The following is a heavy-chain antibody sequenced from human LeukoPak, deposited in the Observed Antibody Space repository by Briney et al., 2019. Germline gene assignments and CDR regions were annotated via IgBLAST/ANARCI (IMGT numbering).Heavy chain of an antibody. D-gene: IGHD3-10*01. V-gene: IGHV4-38-2*01. J-gene: IGHJ6*04. CDR1: GHSISTGYY. CDR2: MSHNRGT. Sequence: SETLSLTCAVSGHSISTGYYWGWIRQPPGKGLEWIGSMSHNRGTYYNPSLKSRVTISMDTSKNQISLRLTSVTSADTAVYYCASYYASGVSAYNYYGMDVWGKGTTVTVSS. CDR3: ASYYASGVSAYNYYGMDV.